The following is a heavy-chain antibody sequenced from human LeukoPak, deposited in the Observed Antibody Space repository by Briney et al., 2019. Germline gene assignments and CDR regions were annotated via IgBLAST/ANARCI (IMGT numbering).Heavy chain of an antibody. CDR3: ARDRWFDY. CDR1: GFTFSSYS. J-gene: IGHJ4*02. D-gene: IGHD2-15*01. V-gene: IGHV3-21*01. CDR2: ISSSISYI. Sequence: GGSLRLSCAASGFTFSSYSMNWVRQAPGKGLEWVSSISSSISYIYYADSVKGRFTISRDNAKNSLYLQMNSMRAEDTAVYYCARDRWFDYWGQGTLVTVSS.